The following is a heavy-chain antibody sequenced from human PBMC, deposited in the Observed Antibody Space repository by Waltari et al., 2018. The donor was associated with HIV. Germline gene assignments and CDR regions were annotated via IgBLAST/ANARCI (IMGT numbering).Heavy chain of an antibody. CDR1: GFTFSDSS. CDR3: ARGGRTTVRHHFDY. V-gene: IGHV3-11*01. D-gene: IGHD3-10*01. CDR2: ISRSGSSI. J-gene: IGHJ4*02. Sequence: QVQLVESGGGLVQPGGSLSLSCAASGFTFSDSSMRWSRKAPGKCLEWVSYISRSGSSIYYADSVKGRFTISRDTAKNSLYLQMNSLRAEDTAVYYCARGGRTTVRHHFDYWGQGTLVTVSS.